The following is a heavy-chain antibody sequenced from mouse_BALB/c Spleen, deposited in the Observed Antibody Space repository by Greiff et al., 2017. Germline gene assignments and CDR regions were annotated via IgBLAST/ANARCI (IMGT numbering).Heavy chain of an antibody. V-gene: IGHV14-4*02. CDR3: NAFYSSYVDY. CDR2: IDPENGDT. D-gene: IGHD2-5*01. CDR1: GFNIKDYY. Sequence: VQLKESGAELVRSGASVKLSCTASGFNIKDYYMHWVKQRPEQGLEWIGWIDPENGDTEYAPKFQGKATMTADTSSNTAYLQLSSLTSEDTAVYYCNAFYSSYVDYWGQGTTLTVSS. J-gene: IGHJ2*01.